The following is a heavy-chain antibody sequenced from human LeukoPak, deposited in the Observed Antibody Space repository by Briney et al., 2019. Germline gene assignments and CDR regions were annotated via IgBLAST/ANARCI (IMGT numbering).Heavy chain of an antibody. CDR2: ISDSGSIT. Sequence: GGSLRLSCAASGFAFSNQAMGWVRQAPGKGLEWVSVISDSGSITHYADSVKGRFTISRDNSQNTLFLQMNSLRAEDTAVYYCAKDARRTDGWYFFDYWGQGALVTVSS. V-gene: IGHV3-23*01. J-gene: IGHJ4*02. CDR3: AKDARRTDGWYFFDY. D-gene: IGHD6-19*01. CDR1: GFAFSNQA.